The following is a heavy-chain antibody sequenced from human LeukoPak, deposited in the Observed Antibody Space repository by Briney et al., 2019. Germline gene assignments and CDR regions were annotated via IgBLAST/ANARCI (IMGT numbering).Heavy chain of an antibody. V-gene: IGHV3-7*01. CDR2: IKQDGSEK. D-gene: IGHD3-22*01. Sequence: GGSLRLSCAASGFTFSSYWMSWVRQAPGKGLEWVANIKQDGSEKYYADSVKGRFTISRDNSKNTLYLQMNSLRAEDTAVYYCAKNSYITMIVYAFDIWGQGTMVTVSS. CDR3: AKNSYITMIVYAFDI. CDR1: GFTFSSYW. J-gene: IGHJ3*02.